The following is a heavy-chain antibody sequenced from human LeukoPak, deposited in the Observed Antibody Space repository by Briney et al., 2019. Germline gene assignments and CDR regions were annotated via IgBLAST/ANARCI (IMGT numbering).Heavy chain of an antibody. Sequence: GASVKVSCKVSGYTLTELSMHWVRQAPGKGLEWMGGFDPEDGETIYAQKFQGRVTMTEDTSTDTAYMGLSSLRSEDTAVYYCATGLHYYGPGSYAPPGFSVWGKGTTVTVSS. V-gene: IGHV1-24*01. J-gene: IGHJ6*04. CDR3: ATGLHYYGPGSYAPPGFSV. D-gene: IGHD3-10*01. CDR1: GYTLTELS. CDR2: FDPEDGET.